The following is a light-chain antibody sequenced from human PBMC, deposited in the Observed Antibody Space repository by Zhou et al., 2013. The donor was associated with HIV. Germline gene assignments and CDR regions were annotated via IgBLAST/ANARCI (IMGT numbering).Light chain of an antibody. CDR3: QQYYSYPWT. V-gene: IGKV1-8*01. Sequence: AIRMTQSPSSLSASAGDRVTITCRASQDVSSYLAWYQQKPGKAPRLLAYAATNMQTGVPSRFSGSESGTDFTLTISGLQSEDFATYYCQQYYSYPWTFGQGTKVEIK. CDR1: QDVSSY. J-gene: IGKJ1*01. CDR2: AAT.